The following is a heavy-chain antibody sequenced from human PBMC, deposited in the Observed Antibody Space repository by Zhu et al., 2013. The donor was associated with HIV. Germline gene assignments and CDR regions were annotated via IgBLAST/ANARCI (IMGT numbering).Heavy chain of an antibody. J-gene: IGHJ3*02. Sequence: VQLVESGGGVVRPGRSLRLSCAASGFTFNSYNFHWVRQAPGKGLEWVAVIWYDGSQRLYADSVKGRSTVSRDNSKNTLSLQINSLRDEDTALYYCARGPYLGDLSLVAFDMWGQGAMVTVSS. V-gene: IGHV3-33*01. CDR2: IWYDGSQR. CDR1: GFTFNSYN. CDR3: ARGPYLGDLSLVAFDM. D-gene: IGHD3-16*02.